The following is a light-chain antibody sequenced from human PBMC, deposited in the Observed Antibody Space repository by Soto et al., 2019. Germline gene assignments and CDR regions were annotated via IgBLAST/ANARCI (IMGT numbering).Light chain of an antibody. J-gene: IGKJ5*01. CDR3: QQSQYWPPIN. V-gene: IGKV3-11*01. Sequence: VLTQSPATLSLSPGEIATLSCSASLNVNSYLAWYQQKPGQAPRLVIYDASNRAPGIPARFSGSGSGTDSTLTISSLEPEDFAVYYCQQSQYWPPINFGQGTRLEIK. CDR1: LNVNSY. CDR2: DAS.